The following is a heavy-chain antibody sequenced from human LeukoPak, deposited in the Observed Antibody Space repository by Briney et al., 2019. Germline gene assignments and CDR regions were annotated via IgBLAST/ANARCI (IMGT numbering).Heavy chain of an antibody. CDR1: GGSISSGGYS. D-gene: IGHD5-18*01. V-gene: IGHV4-30-2*01. Sequence: PSETLSLTCAVSGGSISSGGYSWSWIRQPPGKGLEWIGYIYHSGSTYYNPSLKSRVTISADRSKNQFSLKLSSVTAADTAVYYCARGIPSRIWGQGTLVTVSS. J-gene: IGHJ4*02. CDR3: ARGIPSRI. CDR2: IYHSGST.